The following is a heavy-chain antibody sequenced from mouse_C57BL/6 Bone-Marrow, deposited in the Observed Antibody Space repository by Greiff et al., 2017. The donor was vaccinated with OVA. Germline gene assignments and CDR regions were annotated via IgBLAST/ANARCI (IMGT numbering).Heavy chain of an antibody. CDR1: GYTFTSYT. J-gene: IGHJ2*01. CDR2: IDPTNDYT. V-gene: IGHV1-4*01. Sequence: QVQLQQSGAELARPGASVKMPCKASGYTFTSYTIHWVKQRPGQGLEWIGYIDPTNDYTNYNQKFKGKATLTADKSSSTAYMQLSSLTSEDSAVYYCTRGYYFDYWGQGTTLTVSS. CDR3: TRGYYFDY.